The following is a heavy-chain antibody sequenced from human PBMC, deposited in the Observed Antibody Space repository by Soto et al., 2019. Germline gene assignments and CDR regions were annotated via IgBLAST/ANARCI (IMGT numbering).Heavy chain of an antibody. CDR2: IYYSGST. J-gene: IGHJ3*02. Sequence: QVQLQESGPGLVKPSETLSLTCTVSGGSISSYYWSWIRQPPGKGLEWIGYIYYSGSTNYNPSLKRRVTISVDTSKNQFSLKLSSVTAADTAVYYCARIVSSGFNDAFDIWGQGTMVTVSS. CDR3: ARIVSSGFNDAFDI. V-gene: IGHV4-59*01. CDR1: GGSISSYY. D-gene: IGHD3-22*01.